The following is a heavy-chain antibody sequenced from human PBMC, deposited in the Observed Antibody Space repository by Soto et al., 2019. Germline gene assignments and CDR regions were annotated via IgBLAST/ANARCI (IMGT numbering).Heavy chain of an antibody. CDR2: IDPSDSYT. J-gene: IGHJ4*02. V-gene: IGHV5-10-1*01. D-gene: IGHD2-2*01. CDR3: AVDVCSSTSCYGY. CDR1: GYSFTSYW. Sequence: GESLKISCKGSGYSFTSYWISWVRQMPGKGLEWMGRIDPSDSYTNYSPSFQGNVTISADKSISTAYLQWSSLKASDTAMYYCAVDVCSSTSCYGYWGQGTLVTVSS.